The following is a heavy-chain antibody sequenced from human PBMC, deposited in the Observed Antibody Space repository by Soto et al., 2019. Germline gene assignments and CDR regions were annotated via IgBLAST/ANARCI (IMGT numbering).Heavy chain of an antibody. CDR1: GVSINSYY. V-gene: IGHV4-59*01. CDR3: ARAGGRYAITAYDV. D-gene: IGHD1-26*01. J-gene: IGHJ3*01. CDR2: IYYSGTT. Sequence: QVQLQESGRGLVKPSETLSLICAGSGVSINSYYWSWIRQPPGKALEWIGYIYYSGTTNYNPSLKSRVTISVDTSKNQFSLRLSSVTAADTAVYYCARAGGRYAITAYDVWGPGTLVTVSS.